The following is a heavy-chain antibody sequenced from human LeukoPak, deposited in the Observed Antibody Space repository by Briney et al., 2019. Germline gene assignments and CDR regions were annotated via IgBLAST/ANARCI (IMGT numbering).Heavy chain of an antibody. Sequence: SQTLSLTCTVSGGSISSGSYYWSWIRQPAGKGLEWIGRIYTSGTTNYNPSLESRVTISVDTSKNQFSLKLSSVTVADTAVYYCARWTSMQQLVPFDIWGQGTMVTVSS. J-gene: IGHJ3*02. CDR3: ARWTSMQQLVPFDI. D-gene: IGHD6-13*01. CDR2: IYTSGTT. CDR1: GGSISSGSYY. V-gene: IGHV4-61*02.